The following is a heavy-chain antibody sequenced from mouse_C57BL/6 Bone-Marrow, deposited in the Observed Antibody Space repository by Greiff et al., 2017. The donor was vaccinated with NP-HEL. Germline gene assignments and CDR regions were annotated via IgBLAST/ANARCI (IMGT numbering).Heavy chain of an antibody. CDR2: ISSGSSTI. CDR1: GFTFSDSG. J-gene: IGHJ2*01. Sequence: EVQGVESGGGLVKPGGSLKLSCAASGFTFSDSGMHWVRQAPEKGLGWVAYISSGSSTIYFADTVKGRFTISRDNAKNTLFLQMTSLRSEDTAMYYCARPGYGNPFDYWGQGTTLTVSS. CDR3: ARPGYGNPFDY. V-gene: IGHV5-17*01. D-gene: IGHD2-10*02.